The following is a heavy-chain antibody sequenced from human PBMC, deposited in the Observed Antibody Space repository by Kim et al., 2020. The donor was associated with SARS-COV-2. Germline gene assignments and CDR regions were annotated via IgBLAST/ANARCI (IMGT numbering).Heavy chain of an antibody. J-gene: IGHJ6*04. V-gene: IGHV3-21*01. CDR2: ISSSSSYI. D-gene: IGHD3-3*01. CDR3: PRHRSDYDFWTLMEPYYYYGMYA. Sequence: GGSLRLSCAASGFTFSSYSMNWVRQAPGKGLEWVSSISSSSSYIYYADSVKGRFTISRDNAKISLYLQMNNLRAEDTAVYYCPRHRSDYDFWTLMEPYYYYGMYAWGEGATVTVSS. CDR1: GFTFSSYS.